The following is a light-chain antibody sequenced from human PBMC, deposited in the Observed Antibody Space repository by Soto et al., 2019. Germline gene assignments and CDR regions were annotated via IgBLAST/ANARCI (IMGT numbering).Light chain of an antibody. CDR3: QQYLNLIT. Sequence: EIVMTQSPATLSVSPGERATLSCRASQSVSSNLVWYQQKPGQAPRLLIYGASTRATGIPARFSGSGSGTEFTLTISSLQSEDFAVYYCQQYLNLITFGGGTKVEIK. CDR1: QSVSSN. CDR2: GAS. J-gene: IGKJ4*01. V-gene: IGKV3-15*01.